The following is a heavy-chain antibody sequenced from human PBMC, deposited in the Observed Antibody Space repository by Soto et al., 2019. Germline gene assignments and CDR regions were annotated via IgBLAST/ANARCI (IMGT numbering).Heavy chain of an antibody. Sequence: ASVKVSCKVSGYTLTELSMHWVRQAPGKGLEWMGGFDPEDGETIYAQKFQGRVTMTEGTSTDTAYMELSSLRSEDTAVYYCATASFQTMVRGVTDYYYYYMDVWGKGTTVTVSS. D-gene: IGHD3-10*01. CDR2: FDPEDGET. CDR3: ATASFQTMVRGVTDYYYYYMDV. CDR1: GYTLTELS. J-gene: IGHJ6*03. V-gene: IGHV1-24*01.